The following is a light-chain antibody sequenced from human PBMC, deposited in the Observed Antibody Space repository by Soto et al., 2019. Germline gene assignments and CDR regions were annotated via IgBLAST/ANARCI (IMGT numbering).Light chain of an antibody. J-gene: IGKJ3*01. CDR3: QQSYCTPLS. CDR1: QSISSY. V-gene: IGKV1-39*01. CDR2: AAS. Sequence: DIQMTQSPSSLSASVGDGVTITCRASQSISSYLNWYQQKPGKAPRLLIYAASSLQSGIPSRFCGCGSGADFTLTISSLQPEDFATYYCQQSYCTPLSFGPGTIVYIK.